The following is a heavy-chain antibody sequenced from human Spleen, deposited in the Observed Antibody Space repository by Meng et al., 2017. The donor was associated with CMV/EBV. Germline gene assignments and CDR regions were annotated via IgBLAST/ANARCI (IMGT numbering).Heavy chain of an antibody. CDR3: AGGYSRGFDP. V-gene: IGHV3-53*01. CDR2: IYSGGST. J-gene: IGHJ5*02. Sequence: GGSLRLSCAASGFTVSSNYMSWVRQAPGKGLEWVSVIYSGGSTYYADSVKGRFTISRDNSLYLQMNSLRAEDTAVYYCAGGYSRGFDPWGQGTLVTVSS. D-gene: IGHD3-22*01. CDR1: GFTVSSNY.